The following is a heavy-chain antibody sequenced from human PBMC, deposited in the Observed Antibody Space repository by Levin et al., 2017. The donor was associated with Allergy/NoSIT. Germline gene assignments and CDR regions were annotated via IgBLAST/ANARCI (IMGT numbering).Heavy chain of an antibody. V-gene: IGHV3-49*03. J-gene: IGHJ3*02. CDR1: GFTFGDYA. CDR2: IRSKAYGGTT. D-gene: IGHD6-13*01. CDR3: TRVIGSWYAEAFDI. Sequence: GESLKISCTASGFTFGDYAMSWFRQAPGKGLEWVGFIRSKAYGGTTEYAASVKGRFTISRDDSKSIAYLQMNSLKTEDTAVYYCTRVIGSWYAEAFDIWGQGTMVTVSS.